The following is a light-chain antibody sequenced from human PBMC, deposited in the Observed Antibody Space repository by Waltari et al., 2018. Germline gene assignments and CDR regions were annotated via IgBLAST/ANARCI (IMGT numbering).Light chain of an antibody. CDR1: ESIASNY. Sequence: EIVLTQSPATLSLSPGERATLSCGASESIASNYFAWYQHRPGLPPRRLIHDTSSRATGIPDRFSGSGSGTDFTLTISRLEPEDFAVYYCQQYGSSPPFTFGPGTKVDIK. CDR2: DTS. J-gene: IGKJ3*01. CDR3: QQYGSSPPFT. V-gene: IGKV3D-20*01.